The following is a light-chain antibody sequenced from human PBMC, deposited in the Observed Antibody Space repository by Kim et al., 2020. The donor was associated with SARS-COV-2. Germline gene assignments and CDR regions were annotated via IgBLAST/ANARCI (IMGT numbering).Light chain of an antibody. CDR1: SGRIASNF. CDR2: EDN. Sequence: LTQPHSVSEPPGKTVTISCTRSSGRIASNFVQWYQQRPGSAPTSVIYEDNQRPSWVPDRFSGSIDDSSNSASLTISGLKTEDEADYYCQSGRLFGGG. CDR3: QSGRL. V-gene: IGLV6-57*04. J-gene: IGLJ2*01.